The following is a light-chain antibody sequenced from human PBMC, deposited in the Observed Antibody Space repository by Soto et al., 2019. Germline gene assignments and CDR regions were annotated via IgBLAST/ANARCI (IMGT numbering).Light chain of an antibody. V-gene: IGLV2-14*01. J-gene: IGLJ2*01. CDR2: DVS. CDR1: SSDVGGYNY. CDR3: SSYYYSSYTPIRSVV. Sequence: QSALTQPASVSGSPGQSITISCTGTSSDVGGYNYVSWYQQHPGKAPKLMIYDVSYRPSGVSDRFSGSKSGNTASLTISGRQAEDEADYFCSSYYYSSYTPIRSVVFGGGTKVTVL.